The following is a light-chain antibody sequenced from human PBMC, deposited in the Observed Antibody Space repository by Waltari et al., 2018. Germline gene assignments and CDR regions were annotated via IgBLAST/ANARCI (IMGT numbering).Light chain of an antibody. J-gene: IGLJ3*02. CDR3: QTWGTGIRV. V-gene: IGLV4-69*01. CDR2: LDSDGSH. CDR1: SGPNTYA. Sequence: QPALTQSPSASASLGASVKLTCTLSSGPNTYAIASHQQQPGKGPRYLMRLDSDGSHTKGDGIPDRFSGSSSGAERYLIISNLQSEDEADYYCQTWGTGIRVFGGGTKLTVL.